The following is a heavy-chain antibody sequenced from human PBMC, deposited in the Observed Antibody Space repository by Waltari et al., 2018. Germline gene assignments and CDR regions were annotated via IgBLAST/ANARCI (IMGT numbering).Heavy chain of an antibody. CDR2: IYYSGST. CDR1: GGSISSYY. D-gene: IGHD6-19*01. CDR3: ARERSGNLDY. J-gene: IGHJ4*02. Sequence: QVQLQESGPGLVKPSETLSLTCTVSGGSISSYYWSWIRQPPGKGLEWIGYIYYSGSTNDNPSRKSRVTISVDTSKNQFSLKLSSVTAADTAVYYCARERSGNLDYWGQGTLVTVSS. V-gene: IGHV4-59*01.